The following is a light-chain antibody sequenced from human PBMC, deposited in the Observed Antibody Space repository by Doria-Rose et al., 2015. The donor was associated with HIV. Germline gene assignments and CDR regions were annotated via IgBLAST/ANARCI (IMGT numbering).Light chain of an antibody. CDR3: YQYGTSWT. CDR1: QSFSSTY. Sequence: TQSPGTLSLSPGERATISCRASQSFSSTYLDWYQQKPGQATSLRIYDVSTRATGIPDRFSASGSGTDFTLTIDRLEPEDFALYYCYQYGTSWTFGQGTKVEI. V-gene: IGKV3-20*01. CDR2: DVS. J-gene: IGKJ1*01.